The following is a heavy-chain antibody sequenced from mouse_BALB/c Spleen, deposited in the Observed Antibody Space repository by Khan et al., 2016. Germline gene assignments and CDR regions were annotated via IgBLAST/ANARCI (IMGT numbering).Heavy chain of an antibody. CDR3: ARTARIKD. V-gene: IGHV3-2*02. J-gene: IGHJ2*01. D-gene: IGHD1-2*01. CDR2: ISYSGST. CDR1: GYSINSGYG. Sequence: VQLKQSGPGLVKPSQSLSLTCTVTGYSINSGYGWNWIRQFPGNKLEWMGYISYSGSTNYNPSLKSRISITRDTSKNQFFLQLNSVTTEDTATYYCARTARIKDWGRGTTLTVSS.